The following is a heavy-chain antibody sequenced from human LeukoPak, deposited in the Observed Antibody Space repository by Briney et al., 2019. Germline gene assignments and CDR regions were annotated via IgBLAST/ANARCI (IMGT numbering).Heavy chain of an antibody. D-gene: IGHD3-10*01. CDR2: IYYSGST. Sequence: ASETLSLTCTVSGGSISSSSYYWGCIRQPPGKGLECIGSIYYSGSTYYNPSLKSRVTISVDTSKNQFSLKLSSVTAADTAVYYCARSTMVRGVIEYYYGMDVWGQGTTVTVSS. J-gene: IGHJ6*02. CDR1: GGSISSSSYY. V-gene: IGHV4-39*07. CDR3: ARSTMVRGVIEYYYGMDV.